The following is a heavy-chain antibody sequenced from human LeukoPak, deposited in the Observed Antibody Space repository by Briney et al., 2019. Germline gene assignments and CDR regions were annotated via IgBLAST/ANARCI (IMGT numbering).Heavy chain of an antibody. CDR3: ARGPGAGTTIWFDP. V-gene: IGHV1-69*13. CDR1: GGTFSSYA. CDR2: IIPIFGTA. J-gene: IGHJ5*02. D-gene: IGHD1-7*01. Sequence: RASVKVSCKASGGTFSSYAISWVRQAPGQGLEWMGGIIPIFGTANYAQKFQGRVTITADESTSTAYMELSSLRSEDTAVCYCARGPGAGTTIWFDPWGQGTLVTVSS.